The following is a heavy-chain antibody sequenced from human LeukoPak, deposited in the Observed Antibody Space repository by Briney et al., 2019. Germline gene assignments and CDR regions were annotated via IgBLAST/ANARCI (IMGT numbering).Heavy chain of an antibody. Sequence: ASVKVSCKASGGTFSSYAISWVRQAPGQGPEWMGWISAYNGNTNYAQKLQGRVTMTTDTSTSTAYMELSSLRSEDTAVYYCAARSGMNWGQGTLVTVSS. V-gene: IGHV1-18*01. D-gene: IGHD6-19*01. CDR3: AARSGMN. CDR2: ISAYNGNT. CDR1: GGTFSSYA. J-gene: IGHJ4*02.